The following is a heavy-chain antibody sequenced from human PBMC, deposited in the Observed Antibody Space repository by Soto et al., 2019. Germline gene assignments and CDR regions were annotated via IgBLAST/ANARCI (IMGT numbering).Heavy chain of an antibody. Sequence: QITLKESGPTLVKPTQTLTLTCTFSGFSLSADGVGVGWIRQPPGKALEWLALIYWDDDKSYRPSLKSRLTNHKDTSKNQVVLTMTNMDPVDTATYSCAHAYGGTSWPNDSFEVWGQGTVVTVSS. J-gene: IGHJ3*01. CDR1: GFSLSADGVG. V-gene: IGHV2-5*02. CDR3: AHAYGGTSWPNDSFEV. CDR2: IYWDDDK. D-gene: IGHD2-2*01.